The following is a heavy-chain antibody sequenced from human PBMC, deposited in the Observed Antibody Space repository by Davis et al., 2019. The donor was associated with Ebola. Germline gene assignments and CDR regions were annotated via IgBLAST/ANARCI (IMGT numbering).Heavy chain of an antibody. D-gene: IGHD2-2*01. CDR3: AREDCSSTSCPADY. J-gene: IGHJ4*02. V-gene: IGHV4-34*01. Sequence: PSETLSLTCAVYGGSFSGYYWSWIRQPPGKGLEWIGEINHSGSTNYNPSLKSRVTISVDTSKNQFSLKLSSVTAADTAVYYCAREDCSSTSCPADYWGQGTLVTVSS. CDR1: GGSFSGYY. CDR2: INHSGST.